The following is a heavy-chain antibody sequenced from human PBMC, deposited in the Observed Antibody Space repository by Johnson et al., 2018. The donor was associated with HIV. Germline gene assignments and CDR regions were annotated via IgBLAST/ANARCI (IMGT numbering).Heavy chain of an antibody. V-gene: IGHV3-30*04. CDR2: ISYDGSNK. D-gene: IGHD4-11*01. J-gene: IGHJ3*02. Sequence: QVQLMESGGGLIQPGGSLRLSCAASGFTFSSYAMHWVRQAPGKGLEWVAVISYDGSNKYYADSVKGRFTISRDNSKNTLYLQMNSLRAEDTAVYYCAREGNYAAFDIWGQGTMVTVSS. CDR3: AREGNYAAFDI. CDR1: GFTFSSYA.